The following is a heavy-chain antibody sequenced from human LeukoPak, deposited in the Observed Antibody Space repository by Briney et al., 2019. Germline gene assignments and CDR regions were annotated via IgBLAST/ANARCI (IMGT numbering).Heavy chain of an antibody. J-gene: IGHJ5*02. CDR2: IFYSGTT. D-gene: IGHD1-26*01. CDR3: ARGGNYWPQWWFDP. CDR1: GGSISSSSYY. Sequence: KASETLSLTCTVSGGSISSSSYYWVWIRQSPGKGLEWIGTIFYSGTTYYNPSFTSRVTISVDTSKNQFSLELNSVTPADTAVYYGARGGNYWPQWWFDPWGRGTLVSVSS. V-gene: IGHV4-39*07.